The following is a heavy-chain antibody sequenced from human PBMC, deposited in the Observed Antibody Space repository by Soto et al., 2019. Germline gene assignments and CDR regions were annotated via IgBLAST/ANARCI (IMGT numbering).Heavy chain of an antibody. CDR3: VKILLGVWFWEGVRNSPGYVGFED. Sequence: PVGSLRLSCAASGFTFSSYAMSWVRQAPGKGLEWISSISASGSNSYHADSVKGRFTLSRDNSINTLYLQMNSLRVEDTAVYYCVKILLGVWFWEGVRNSPGYVGFEDWGQAGVVTVAS. D-gene: IGHD3-10*01. V-gene: IGHV3-23*01. CDR2: ISASGSNS. CDR1: GFTFSSYA. J-gene: IGHJ4*02.